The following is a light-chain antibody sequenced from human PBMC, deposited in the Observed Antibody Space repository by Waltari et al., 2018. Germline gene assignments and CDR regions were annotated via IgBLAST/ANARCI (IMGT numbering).Light chain of an antibody. CDR1: QSISDW. CDR2: KAS. J-gene: IGKJ1*01. V-gene: IGKV1-5*03. CDR3: QHYDGFPWT. Sequence: DIQMTQSPSTLSASVGDRVTITWRASQSISDWLAWYQQKPGKAPKLLIYKASDLESGVPSRFSGSGSGTEFTLTISSLQPDDFATYYCQHYDGFPWTFGQGTEVESK.